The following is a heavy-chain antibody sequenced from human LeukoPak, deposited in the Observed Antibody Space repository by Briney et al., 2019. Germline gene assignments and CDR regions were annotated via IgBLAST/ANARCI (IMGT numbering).Heavy chain of an antibody. CDR1: GGSISGYY. Sequence: SDTLSLTCNDSGGSISGYYRSRIRQPPGKGLEYIGYISYSETTSYNPSLKSRVTISVDTSKNQFSLKLTSVTAADTAVYYCARDKGLPQAFDIWGQGTMVTVSP. J-gene: IGHJ3*02. V-gene: IGHV4-59*01. CDR2: ISYSETT. CDR3: ARDKGLPQAFDI. D-gene: IGHD5/OR15-5a*01.